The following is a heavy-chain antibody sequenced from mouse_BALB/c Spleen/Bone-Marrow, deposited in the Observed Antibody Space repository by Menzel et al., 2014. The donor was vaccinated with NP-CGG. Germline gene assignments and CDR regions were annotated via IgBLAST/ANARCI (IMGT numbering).Heavy chain of an antibody. CDR1: GYTFTDYN. CDR3: ARGGDRYDDWFAY. Sequence: DVKLQESGPELVKPGASVKISCEASGYTFTDYNMHWVKQSHGKSLEWIGYIYPYNGGTGYNQKFKSKATLTVDNSSSTAYMELRSLTSEDSAVYYCARGGDRYDDWFAYWGQGTLVTVPA. V-gene: IGHV1S29*02. J-gene: IGHJ3*01. D-gene: IGHD2-14*01. CDR2: IYPYNGGT.